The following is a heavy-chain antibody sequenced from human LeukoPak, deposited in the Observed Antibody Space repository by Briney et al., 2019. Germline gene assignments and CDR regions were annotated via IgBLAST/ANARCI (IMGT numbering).Heavy chain of an antibody. CDR3: ARGEYSSSSPLDY. CDR1: GYTFTSYA. CDR2: IIPIFGTA. Sequence: ASVKVSCKASGYTFTSYAMNWVRQAPGQGLEWMGGIIPIFGTANYAQKFQGRVTITADESTSTAYMELSSLRSEDTAVYYCARGEYSSSSPLDYWGQGTLVTVSS. J-gene: IGHJ4*02. V-gene: IGHV1-69*13. D-gene: IGHD6-6*01.